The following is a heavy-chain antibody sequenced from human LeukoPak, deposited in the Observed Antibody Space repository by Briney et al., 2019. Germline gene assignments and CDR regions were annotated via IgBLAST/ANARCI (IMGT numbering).Heavy chain of an antibody. CDR3: AREGGQGGPVSWFDP. Sequence: SETLSLTCTVSGASISGTDYYWTWTRHHPGKGLQWLGSISHSGWTDYNPSLKSRVTLSLDTSKNQFSLRLTSLTAADTAVYYCAREGGQGGPVSWFDPWGQGTLVTVSS. J-gene: IGHJ5*02. V-gene: IGHV4-39*07. D-gene: IGHD3-16*01. CDR1: GASISGTDYY. CDR2: ISHSGWT.